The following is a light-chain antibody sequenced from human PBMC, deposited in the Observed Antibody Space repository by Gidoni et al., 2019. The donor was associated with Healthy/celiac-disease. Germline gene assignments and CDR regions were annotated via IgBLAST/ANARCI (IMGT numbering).Light chain of an antibody. V-gene: IGKV1-39*01. CDR3: QQSYSTLT. J-gene: IGKJ4*01. CDR2: AAS. Sequence: DIQMNQSPSSLSASVGDRVTITCRASQSISSYLNWYQQKPGKAPKLLLYAASSLQSGVPSRFSGSGSGTDLPLTISSLQPDDFATYYCQQSYSTLTFGGGTKVEIK. CDR1: QSISSY.